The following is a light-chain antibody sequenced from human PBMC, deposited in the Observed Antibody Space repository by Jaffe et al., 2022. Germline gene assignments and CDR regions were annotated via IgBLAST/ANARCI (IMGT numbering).Light chain of an antibody. V-gene: IGKV3-11*01. CDR2: DAS. Sequence: EIVLTQSPATLSLSPGERATLSCRASQSVSRYLAWYQQKPGQAPRLLIYDASNRATGIPARFSGSGSGTDFTLTISSLEPEDFAVYYCQQRSTWPLTFGGGTRVEIK. J-gene: IGKJ4*01. CDR1: QSVSRY. CDR3: QQRSTWPLT.